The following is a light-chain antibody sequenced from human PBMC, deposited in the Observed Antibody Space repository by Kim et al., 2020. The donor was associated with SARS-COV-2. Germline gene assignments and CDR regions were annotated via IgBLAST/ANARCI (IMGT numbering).Light chain of an antibody. CDR1: SSDVGDYKY. CDR2: AVS. J-gene: IGLJ3*02. Sequence: SALTQPRPVSGSPGQSVTMSCTGTSSDVGDYKYVSWYQQHPGKAPKLMIYAVSKRPSGVPDRFSGSKSGNTASLTISGLQAEDEADYHCCSYAGNYWVVFGGGTQLTVL. CDR3: CSYAGNYWVV. V-gene: IGLV2-11*01.